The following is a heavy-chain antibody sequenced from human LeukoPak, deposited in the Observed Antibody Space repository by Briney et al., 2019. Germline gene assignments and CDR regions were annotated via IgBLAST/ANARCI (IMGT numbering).Heavy chain of an antibody. CDR2: FYYSGTI. CDR3: ASSSGYYYDAFDI. J-gene: IGHJ3*02. D-gene: IGHD3-22*01. V-gene: IGHV4-30-4*07. CDR1: GGSISRGGYS. Sequence: SQTLSLTCAVSGGSISRGGYSWSWIRQPPGKGLEWIGYFYYSGTIYYNSSLKSRLTISVDTSKNQLSLKLSSVTAADTAVYYCASSSGYYYDAFDIWGQGTMVTVSS.